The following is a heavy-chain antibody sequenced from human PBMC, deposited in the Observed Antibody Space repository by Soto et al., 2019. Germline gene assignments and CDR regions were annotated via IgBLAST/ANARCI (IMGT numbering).Heavy chain of an antibody. V-gene: IGHV1-18*01. Sequence: QVQLVQSGADVKKPGASVRISCKASGYTFTNFHMHWVRQAPGQGLEWMGWISAHNGNTNYAQKLQGRVTVTRDTSTSTAYMELRSLRYDDTAVYYCARGRYGDYWGQGALVTVSS. CDR1: GYTFTNFH. J-gene: IGHJ4*02. CDR2: ISAHNGNT. D-gene: IGHD1-1*01. CDR3: ARGRYGDY.